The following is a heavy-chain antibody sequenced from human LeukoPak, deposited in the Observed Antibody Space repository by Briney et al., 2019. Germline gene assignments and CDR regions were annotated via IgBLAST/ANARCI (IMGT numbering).Heavy chain of an antibody. CDR3: ARSYGGNPEYFQH. V-gene: IGHV1-3*01. D-gene: IGHD4-23*01. CDR2: INAGNGNT. CDR1: GYTFTSYA. J-gene: IGHJ1*01. Sequence: ASVKVSCKASGYTFTSYAIHWVRQTTGQRLEWMGWINAGNGNTKYSQKFQGRVTITRDTSASTAYMELSSLRSEDTAVYYCARSYGGNPEYFQHWGQGPLVTVSS.